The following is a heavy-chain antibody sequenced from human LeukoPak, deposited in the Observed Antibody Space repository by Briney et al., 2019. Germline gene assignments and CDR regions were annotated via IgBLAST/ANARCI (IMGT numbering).Heavy chain of an antibody. V-gene: IGHV3-30*14. CDR2: IRYDGSNK. D-gene: IGHD6-13*01. CDR1: GFTFSSYA. CDR3: ARVIAAAGYPDY. Sequence: GGSLRLSCAASGFTFSSYAMHWVRQAPGKGLEWVAFIRYDGSNKYYADSVKGRFTISRDNSKNTLYLQMGSLRAEDMAVYYCARVIAAAGYPDYWGQGTLVTVSS. J-gene: IGHJ4*02.